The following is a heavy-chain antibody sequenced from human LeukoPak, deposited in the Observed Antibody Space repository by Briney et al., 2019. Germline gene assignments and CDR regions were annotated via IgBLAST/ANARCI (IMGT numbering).Heavy chain of an antibody. CDR2: IIPIFGTA. V-gene: IGHV1-69*06. J-gene: IGHJ3*02. CDR1: GGTFSSYA. Sequence: ASVKVSCKASGGTFSSYAISWVRQAPGQGLEWMGGIIPIFGTANYAQKFQGRVTITADKSTSTAYMELSSLRSEDTAVYYCARGGRAYCSSTICYGAFDIWGQGTMVTVSS. CDR3: ARGGRAYCSSTICYGAFDI. D-gene: IGHD2-2*01.